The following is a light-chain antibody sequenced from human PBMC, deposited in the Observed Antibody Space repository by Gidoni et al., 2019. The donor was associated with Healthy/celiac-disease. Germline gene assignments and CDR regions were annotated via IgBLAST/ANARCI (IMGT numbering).Light chain of an antibody. CDR2: GAS. CDR1: QSVSSSY. V-gene: IGKV3-20*01. J-gene: IGKJ4*01. Sequence: EIVLTQSPGTLSLSPGERATLSCRASQSVSSSYLAWYQQKPGQAPRLLIYGASSRATGIPDRFSGSGSGTDFTLTISRLEPEDSAVYYCQQYGSYALTFGGGTKVEIK. CDR3: QQYGSYALT.